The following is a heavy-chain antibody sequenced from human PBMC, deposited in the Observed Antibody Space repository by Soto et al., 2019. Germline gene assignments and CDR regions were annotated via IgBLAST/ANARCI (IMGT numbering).Heavy chain of an antibody. CDR2: IDFSGPR. CDR3: ARHGGEGIVITFGEVIPRVAFDS. D-gene: IGHD3-16*01. Sequence: QVHLQESGPGLVRPSETLSLTCTVSGYSLSSNTFYWGWIRQPPGKGLEWIGNIDFSGPRTYNPSLRSRVTISVNASKKQLSLKLTSVTVAVRAIYYCARHGGEGIVITFGEVIPRVAFDSWGQGTVVTVST. J-gene: IGHJ4*02. V-gene: IGHV4-39*01. CDR1: GYSLSSNTFY.